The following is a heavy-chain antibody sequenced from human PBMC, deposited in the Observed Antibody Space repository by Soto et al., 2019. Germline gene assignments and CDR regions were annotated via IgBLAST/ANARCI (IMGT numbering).Heavy chain of an antibody. J-gene: IGHJ4*02. CDR2: INHSGST. V-gene: IGHV4-34*01. Sequence: SETLSLTCAVYGGSFSGYYWSWIRQPPGKGLEWIGEINHSGSTNYNPSLKSRVTISVDTSKNQFSLKLSSVTAADTAVYYCARAELERRDFEYWGQGTLVTVSS. D-gene: IGHD1-1*01. CDR1: GGSFSGYY. CDR3: ARAELERRDFEY.